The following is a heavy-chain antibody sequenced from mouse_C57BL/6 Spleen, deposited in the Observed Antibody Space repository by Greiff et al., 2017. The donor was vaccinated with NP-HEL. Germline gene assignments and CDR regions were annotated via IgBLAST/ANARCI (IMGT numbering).Heavy chain of an antibody. J-gene: IGHJ4*01. V-gene: IGHV1-81*01. Sequence: QVQLKESGAELARPGASVKLSCKASGYTFTSYGISWVKQRTGQGLEWIGEIYPRSGNTYYNEKFKGKATLTADKSSSTAYMELRSLTSEDSAVYFCARGNYDYAMDYWGQGTSVTVSS. CDR2: IYPRSGNT. D-gene: IGHD1-1*02. CDR3: ARGNYDYAMDY. CDR1: GYTFTSYG.